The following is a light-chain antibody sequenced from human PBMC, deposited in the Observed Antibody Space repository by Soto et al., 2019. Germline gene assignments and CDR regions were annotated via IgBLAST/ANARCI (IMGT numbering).Light chain of an antibody. J-gene: IGKJ5*01. CDR3: YKRRNRPPTA. Sequence: EIVMTQSPATLSVSPGERATLSCRASQSVSTYLAWYQQKPGQAPRLLIYDASNRATGIPARFSGSGSGTDFTRTISSIEPEDCAVYECYKRRNRPPTAFGQGTRLEV. CDR2: DAS. CDR1: QSVSTY. V-gene: IGKV3-11*01.